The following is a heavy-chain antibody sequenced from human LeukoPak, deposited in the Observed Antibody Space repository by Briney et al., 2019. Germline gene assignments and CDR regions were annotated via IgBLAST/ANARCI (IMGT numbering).Heavy chain of an antibody. D-gene: IGHD1-14*01. V-gene: IGHV4-59*01. CDR1: GGSISTYY. J-gene: IGHJ2*01. Sequence: SETLSLTCTVSGGSISTYYWTWIRQPPGKGLEWVGCIHYRGSTNYNPSLKSRVTMSVDTSKNQFSLKLSSVTAADTAVYYCASRNLFHPFWYFGLWGRGTLVTVSS. CDR2: IHYRGST. CDR3: ASRNLFHPFWYFGL.